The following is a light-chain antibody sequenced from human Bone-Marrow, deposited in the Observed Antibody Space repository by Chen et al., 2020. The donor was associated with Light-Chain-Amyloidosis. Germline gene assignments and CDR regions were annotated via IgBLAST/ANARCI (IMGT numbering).Light chain of an antibody. CDR2: AVS. V-gene: IGLV2-14*01. J-gene: IGLJ1*01. CDR1: SGDVGTYTY. CDR3: SSFTSSSSYV. Sequence: QSALTQPASVSGSPGQSSTISCTGTSGDVGTYTYVSWYQQHPGQAHKVMIYAVSNRPSGVSNRFSGSKSGNTASLTISGLQAEDEADYYCSSFTSSSSYVFGPGTKVTVL.